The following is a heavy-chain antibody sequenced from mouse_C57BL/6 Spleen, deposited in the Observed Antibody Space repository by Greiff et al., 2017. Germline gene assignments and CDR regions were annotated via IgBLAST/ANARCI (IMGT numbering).Heavy chain of an antibody. CDR1: GFTFSSYA. CDR2: ISDGGSYT. V-gene: IGHV5-4*01. CDR3: AIIPKITTVVAKDWYFDV. D-gene: IGHD1-1*01. J-gene: IGHJ1*03. Sequence: EVQRVESGGGLVKPGGSLKLSCAASGFTFSSYAMSWVRQTPEKRLEWVATISDGGSYTYSPDNVKGRFTISRDNAKNHLYLQMSHLKSEDTSMYYCAIIPKITTVVAKDWYFDVWGTGTTVTVSS.